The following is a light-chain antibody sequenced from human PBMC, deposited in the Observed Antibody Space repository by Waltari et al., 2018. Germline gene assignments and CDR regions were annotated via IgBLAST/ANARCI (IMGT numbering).Light chain of an antibody. J-gene: IGKJ2*01. CDR1: PDISSW. CDR2: AAS. CDR3: QQANSFPYT. Sequence: DIQMTQSPSSVAASVGDRVTITCRASPDISSWLAWYQQKPGKAPHLLIYAASSLQSDVPSRFSGSGSGTDFTLTISSLQPEDFATYYCQQANSFPYTFGQGTKLEIK. V-gene: IGKV1-12*02.